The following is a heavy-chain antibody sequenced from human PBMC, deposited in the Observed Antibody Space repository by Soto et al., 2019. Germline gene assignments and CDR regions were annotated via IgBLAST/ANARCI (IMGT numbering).Heavy chain of an antibody. V-gene: IGHV4-39*01. D-gene: IGHD2-2*02. J-gene: IGHJ5*02. CDR3: ASLLLYPNFFDP. CDR1: GGSISSSSYY. CDR2: IYYSGST. Sequence: SETLSLTCPVSGGSISSSSYYWGWIRQPPGKVLEWIGSIYYSGSTYYNPSLKSRVTISVDTSKNQFSLKLSSVTAADTAVYYCASLLLYPNFFDPWGHGTLDTVSS.